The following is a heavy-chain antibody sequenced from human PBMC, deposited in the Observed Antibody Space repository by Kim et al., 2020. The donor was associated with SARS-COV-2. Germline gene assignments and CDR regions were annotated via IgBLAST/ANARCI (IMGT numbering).Heavy chain of an antibody. J-gene: IGHJ4*02. CDR2: IYSDGTTT. Sequence: GGSLRLSCAASGFTFSNYAMSWVRQAPGEGLEWLSVIYSDGTTTYYADSVKGRFTISRDNSKNTVYLQMNSLRADDTAVYYCSKDRGGHYYGSGKYGVLVSWGQGTLVTVSS. CDR1: GFTFSNYA. V-gene: IGHV3-23*03. CDR3: SKDRGGHYYGSGKYGVLVS. D-gene: IGHD3-10*01.